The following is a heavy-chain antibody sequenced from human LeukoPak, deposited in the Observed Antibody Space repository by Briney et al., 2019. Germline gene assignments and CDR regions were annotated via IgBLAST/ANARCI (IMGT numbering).Heavy chain of an antibody. V-gene: IGHV3-23*01. Sequence: PGGSLRLSCAASGFTFSSYAMSWVRQAPGKGLEWVSAISGSGGSTYYADSVKGRFTISRDNSKNTLYLQMNSLRAEDTAVYYCARAGGYCSGGSCNSPNDYWGQGTLVTVSS. CDR3: ARAGGYCSGGSCNSPNDY. D-gene: IGHD2-15*01. CDR2: ISGSGGST. J-gene: IGHJ4*02. CDR1: GFTFSSYA.